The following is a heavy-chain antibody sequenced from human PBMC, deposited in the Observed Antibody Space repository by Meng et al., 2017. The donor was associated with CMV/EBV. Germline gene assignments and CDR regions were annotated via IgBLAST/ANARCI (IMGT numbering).Heavy chain of an antibody. J-gene: IGHJ5*02. V-gene: IGHV4-4*07. CDR3: ARSMVVAGDWFDP. CDR1: VGSLSSYY. CDR2: IYTSGST. Sequence: QVQLQDSGPGLGKPSATLSLTCTVSVGSLSSYYWSWIRQPAGKGLEWIGRIYTSGSTNYNPSLKSRVTMSVDTSKNQFSLKLSSVTAADTAVYYCARSMVVAGDWFDPWGQGTLVTVSS. D-gene: IGHD2-15*01.